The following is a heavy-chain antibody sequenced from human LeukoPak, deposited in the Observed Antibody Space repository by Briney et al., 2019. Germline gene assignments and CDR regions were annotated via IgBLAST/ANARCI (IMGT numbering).Heavy chain of an antibody. J-gene: IGHJ5*02. CDR1: GVSISSYY. Sequence: PSETLSLTCTVSGVSISSYYWSWIRQPAGKGLEWIGRIYTSGSTNYNPSLKSRVAISVDKSQNQFSLKLSSVTDADTTVYYCARDSDDFWSGSRFDPWGQGTLVTVSS. V-gene: IGHV4-4*07. D-gene: IGHD3-3*01. CDR3: ARDSDDFWSGSRFDP. CDR2: IYTSGST.